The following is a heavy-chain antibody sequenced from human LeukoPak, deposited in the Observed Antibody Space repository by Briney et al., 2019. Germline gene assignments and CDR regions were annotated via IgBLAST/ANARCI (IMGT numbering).Heavy chain of an antibody. CDR1: GGSISSYY. V-gene: IGHV4-59*01. J-gene: IGHJ4*02. CDR2: IYYSGST. CDR3: ARESYGGKTY. Sequence: SETLSLTCTVSGGSISSYYWSWIRQPPGKGLEWIGYIYYSGSTNYNPSLKSRVTISVDTSKNQFSLKLSSVTAADTAVYYCARESYGGKTYWGQGTLVTVSS. D-gene: IGHD4-23*01.